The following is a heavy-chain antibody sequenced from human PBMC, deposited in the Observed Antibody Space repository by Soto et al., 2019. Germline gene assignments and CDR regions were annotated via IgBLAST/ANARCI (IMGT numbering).Heavy chain of an antibody. Sequence: HVQLVQSGAEVKKPGSSVKVSCKASGGTFSSYTISWARQAPGQGFEWMGRIIPILGIANYAQKSQGRVTITADKSTSTAYMELSSMRSEDTAVYYCAGLGWEGSFDYWGQGTLVTVPS. J-gene: IGHJ4*02. D-gene: IGHD3-10*01. CDR2: IIPILGIA. V-gene: IGHV1-69*02. CDR1: GGTFSSYT. CDR3: AGLGWEGSFDY.